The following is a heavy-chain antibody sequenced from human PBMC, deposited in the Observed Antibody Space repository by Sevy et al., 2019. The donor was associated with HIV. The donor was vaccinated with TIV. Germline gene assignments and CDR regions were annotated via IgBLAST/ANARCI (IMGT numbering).Heavy chain of an antibody. Sequence: GGSLRLSCIASGFNFNDYAMHWVRQVPGKGLEWVSGINWFGTIIGYGDSVKGRFTISRDNARKSVYLEMNSLSPEDTAFYYCAKDLAQGVTVNFYYYGMDFWGQGTTVTVSS. J-gene: IGHJ6*02. D-gene: IGHD4-17*01. CDR1: GFNFNDYA. CDR2: INWFGTII. CDR3: AKDLAQGVTVNFYYYGMDF. V-gene: IGHV3-9*01.